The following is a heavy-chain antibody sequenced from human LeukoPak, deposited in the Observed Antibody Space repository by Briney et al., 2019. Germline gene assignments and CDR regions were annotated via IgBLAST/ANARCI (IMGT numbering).Heavy chain of an antibody. CDR3: ARGQLENPWAAARGGWFDP. CDR1: GYIFTDYY. V-gene: IGHV1-69*13. Sequence: SVKVSCKASGYIFTDYYMHWVRQAPGQGLEWMGGIIPIFGTANYAQKFQGRVTITADESTSTAYMELSSLRSEDTAVYYCARGQLENPWAAARGGWFDPWGQGTLVTVSS. D-gene: IGHD2-2*01. CDR2: IIPIFGTA. J-gene: IGHJ5*02.